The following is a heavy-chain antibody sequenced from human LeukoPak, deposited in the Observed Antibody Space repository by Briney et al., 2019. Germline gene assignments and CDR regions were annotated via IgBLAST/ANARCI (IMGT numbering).Heavy chain of an antibody. CDR2: NYSSGSS. CDR3: SGQGGSFSHIDS. Sequence: SETLSLTCTVSGDSINDYYWSWIRQPPGRGLEWIGYNYSSGSSNFSPSLKSRVTMSVDTSKKQFSLNLSSVTAADTAVYFLSGQGGSFSHIDSWGQGTLVTVSS. D-gene: IGHD3-16*01. V-gene: IGHV4-59*08. CDR1: GDSINDYY. J-gene: IGHJ4*02.